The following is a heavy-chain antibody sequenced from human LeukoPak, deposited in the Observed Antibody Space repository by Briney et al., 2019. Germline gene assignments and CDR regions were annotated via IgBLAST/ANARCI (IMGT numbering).Heavy chain of an antibody. D-gene: IGHD3-10*02. CDR2: ISSSGSTI. Sequence: GGSLRLSCAASGFTFSSYEMNWVRQAPGKGLEWVSYISSSGSTIYYADSVKGRFTISSENTKNTLHLQMNSLRAEETAVYYCAELGITMIGGFWGKGTTVTISA. J-gene: IGHJ6*04. CDR1: GFTFSSYE. CDR3: AELGITMIGGF. V-gene: IGHV3-48*03.